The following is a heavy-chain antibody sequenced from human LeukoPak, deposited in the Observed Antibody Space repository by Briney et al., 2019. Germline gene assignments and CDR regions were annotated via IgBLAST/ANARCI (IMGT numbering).Heavy chain of an antibody. J-gene: IGHJ3*02. D-gene: IGHD5-12*01. CDR1: GYTFTHYG. V-gene: IGHV3-30*03. CDR2: ISYNGNNK. CDR3: ARDPLDISRWTNAFDI. Sequence: GGSLRLSCVIPGYTFTHYGFHWVRQAPGKALEWVAYISYNGNNKYEDSVKGRFTISRDNSKSTLHSQMNGLRAEDTAVYYCARDPLDISRWTNAFDIWGQGTTVIVS.